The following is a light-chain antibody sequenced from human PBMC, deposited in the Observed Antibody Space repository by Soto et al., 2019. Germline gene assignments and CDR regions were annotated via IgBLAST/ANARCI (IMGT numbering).Light chain of an antibody. Sequence: IQMTQSPSSLSASVGDRVSLTCRASQDISSYLNWYQQKPGKAPKLLIYAATSLQSEVPSRFSGTESGTEFTLTISSLQPEDVATYYCQQSYTTPHFGQGTKLEIK. J-gene: IGKJ2*01. V-gene: IGKV1-39*01. CDR3: QQSYTTPH. CDR2: AAT. CDR1: QDISSY.